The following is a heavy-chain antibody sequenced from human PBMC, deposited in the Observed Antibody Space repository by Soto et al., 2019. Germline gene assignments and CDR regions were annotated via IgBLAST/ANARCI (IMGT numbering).Heavy chain of an antibody. J-gene: IGHJ6*02. CDR2: ISAYNGNT. CDR3: AREGKREYSGSYWVTYYYYGMDV. Sequence: GASVKVSCKASGYTFTSYGISWVRQAPGQGLEWMGWISAYNGNTNYAQKLQGRVTMTTDTSTSTAYMELRSLRSDDTAVYYCAREGKREYSGSYWVTYYYYGMDVWGQGTTVTVSS. D-gene: IGHD1-26*01. V-gene: IGHV1-18*04. CDR1: GYTFTSYG.